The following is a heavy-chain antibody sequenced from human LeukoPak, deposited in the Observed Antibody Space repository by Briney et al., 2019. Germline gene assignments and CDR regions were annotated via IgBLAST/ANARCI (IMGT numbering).Heavy chain of an antibody. D-gene: IGHD4-17*01. CDR3: ARSTVTTGYFDY. Sequence: ASVKVSCKASGYTFTGYYMHWVRQAPGQGLEWMGWINPNSGGTNYAQKFQGRVTMTRDTSISTAYMELSRLRSDDTAVYYCARSTVTTGYFDYWGQGTLVTASS. J-gene: IGHJ4*02. CDR2: INPNSGGT. CDR1: GYTFTGYY. V-gene: IGHV1-2*02.